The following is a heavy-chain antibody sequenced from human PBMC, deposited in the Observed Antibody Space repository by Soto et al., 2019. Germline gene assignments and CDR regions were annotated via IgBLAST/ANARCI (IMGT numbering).Heavy chain of an antibody. D-gene: IGHD1-7*01. V-gene: IGHV1-3*01. J-gene: IGHJ4*02. CDR2: INAANGHT. CDR3: ARANGNYDWGPNDY. Sequence: QVQLVQSGAEVKKPGASVRISCKASGYSLPTHTIHWVRQAPRHRLEWMGWINAANGHTKYSQNFQNRVTISSDTSASTVYMKLTGLTSDDTAIYHCARANGNYDWGPNDYWGQGTLVTVSS. CDR1: GYSLPTHT.